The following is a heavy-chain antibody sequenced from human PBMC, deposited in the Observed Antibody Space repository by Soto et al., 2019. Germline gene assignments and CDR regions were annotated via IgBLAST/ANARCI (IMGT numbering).Heavy chain of an antibody. J-gene: IGHJ6*03. V-gene: IGHV4-34*01. CDR3: ATDSNPTKKTYYYYMDV. D-gene: IGHD4-4*01. CDR1: GGSFSGYY. Sequence: PSETLSLTCAVYGGSFSGYYWSWIRQPPGKGLEWIGEINHSGSTNYSPSLKSRVTISVDTSKNQFSLKLSSVTAADTAVYYCATDSNPTKKTYYYYMDVWGKGTTVTVSS. CDR2: INHSGST.